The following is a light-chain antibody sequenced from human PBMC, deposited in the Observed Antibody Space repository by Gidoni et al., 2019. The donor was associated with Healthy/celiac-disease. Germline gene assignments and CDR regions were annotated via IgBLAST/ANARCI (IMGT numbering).Light chain of an antibody. CDR3: MQALQTPLT. J-gene: IGKJ4*01. CDR2: LGS. CDR1: QSLLHRNGYNY. V-gene: IGKV2-28*01. Sequence: DIVTTQSPLPLPVTPGEPASISCRSSQSLLHRNGYNYLDWYLQKPGQSPQLLIYLGSNRASGVPDRFSGSGSGTDFTLKISRVEAEDVGVYYCMQALQTPLTFGGGTKVEIK.